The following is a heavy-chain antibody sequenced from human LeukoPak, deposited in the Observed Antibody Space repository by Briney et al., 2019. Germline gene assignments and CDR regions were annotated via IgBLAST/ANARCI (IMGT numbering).Heavy chain of an antibody. D-gene: IGHD1-1*01. Sequence: GGSLRLSCAASGFTFSSYLMSWVRQAPGKGLEWVANIKQDGSEKYYVDSVKGRFTISRDNAKNSLYLQMNSLRAEDTAVYYCARSWTAAFDIWGQGTMVTVSS. V-gene: IGHV3-7*01. J-gene: IGHJ3*02. CDR1: GFTFSSYL. CDR2: IKQDGSEK. CDR3: ARSWTAAFDI.